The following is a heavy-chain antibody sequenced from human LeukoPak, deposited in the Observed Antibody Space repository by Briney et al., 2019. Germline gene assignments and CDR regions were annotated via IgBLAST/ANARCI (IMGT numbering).Heavy chain of an antibody. CDR1: GFTFSSYA. Sequence: GALRLSCAASGFTFSSYAMSWVRQAPGKGLGWVSAISGSGGSTYYADSVKGRFTISRDNSKNTLYLQMNSLRAEDTAVYYCAKVYCSSTSCPSYNWFDPWGQGTLVTVSS. D-gene: IGHD2-2*01. V-gene: IGHV3-23*01. CDR3: AKVYCSSTSCPSYNWFDP. CDR2: ISGSGGST. J-gene: IGHJ5*02.